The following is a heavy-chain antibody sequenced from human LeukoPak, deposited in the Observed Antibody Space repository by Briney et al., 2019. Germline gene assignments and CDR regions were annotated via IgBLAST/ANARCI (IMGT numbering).Heavy chain of an antibody. CDR1: GGTFISYA. CDR3: ARGSGETGGYYYVY. J-gene: IGHJ4*02. D-gene: IGHD2-8*02. V-gene: IGHV1-69*13. CDR2: IIPIFGTA. Sequence: SVKVSCKASGGTFISYAISWARQAPGQGLEWMGGIIPIFGTANYAQQFQGRVTITAAESTRTAYMELRTLRSEDTAIYYCARGSGETGGYYYVYWGRGTPVTVSS.